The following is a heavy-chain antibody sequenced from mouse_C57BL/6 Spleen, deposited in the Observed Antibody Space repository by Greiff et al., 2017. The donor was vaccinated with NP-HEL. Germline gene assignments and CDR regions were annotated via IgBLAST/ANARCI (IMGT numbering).Heavy chain of an antibody. CDR2: IRSKSNNYAT. CDR3: VRQTGFAY. V-gene: IGHV10-1*01. Sequence: EVKLVESGGGLVQPKGSLKLSCAASGFSFNTYAMNWVRQAPGKGLEWVARIRSKSNNYATYYADSVKDRFTISRDDSESILYLQMNNLKTEDTAMYYCVRQTGFAYWGQGTLVTVSA. CDR1: GFSFNTYA. J-gene: IGHJ3*01.